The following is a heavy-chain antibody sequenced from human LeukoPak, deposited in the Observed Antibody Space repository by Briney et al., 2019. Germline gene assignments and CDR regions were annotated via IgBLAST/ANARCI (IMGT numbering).Heavy chain of an antibody. D-gene: IGHD4-17*01. CDR2: IVVGSGNT. CDR3: AAGTTVTTFHY. CDR1: GFTFTSSA. V-gene: IGHV1-58*02. Sequence: SVKVSCKASGFTFTSSAMQWARQARGQRLEWIGWIVVGSGNTNYAQKFQERVTITRDMSTSTAYMELSSLRSEDTAVYYCAAGTTVTTFHYWGQGTLVTVSS. J-gene: IGHJ4*02.